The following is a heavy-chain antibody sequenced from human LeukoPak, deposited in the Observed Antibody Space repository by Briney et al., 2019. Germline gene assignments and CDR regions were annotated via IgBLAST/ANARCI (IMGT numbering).Heavy chain of an antibody. J-gene: IGHJ2*01. CDR1: GGSFSGYY. Sequence: PSETLSLTCAVYGGSFSGYYWSWIRQPPGKGLEWIGEINHSGSTNYNPSLKSRVTISVDTSKNQFSLKLSSVTAADTAVYYCARASAMPSRYFDLWGHGTLVTVSS. CDR2: INHSGST. CDR3: ARASAMPSRYFDL. V-gene: IGHV4-34*01. D-gene: IGHD2-2*01.